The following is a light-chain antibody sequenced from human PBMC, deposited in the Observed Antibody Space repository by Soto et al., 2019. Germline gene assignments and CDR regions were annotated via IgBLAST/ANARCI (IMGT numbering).Light chain of an antibody. J-gene: IGKJ1*01. V-gene: IGKV3-11*01. CDR2: DAS. CDR1: QRISSF. Sequence: DIVLTQSPATLSLSPGERAILSCRASQRISSFLAWYQQKPGQAPRLLIYDASNRATGIPSRFSGSGSGTDFTLPISSLEPEDFALYYCQQRSYWPWTFGQGTTVEIK. CDR3: QQRSYWPWT.